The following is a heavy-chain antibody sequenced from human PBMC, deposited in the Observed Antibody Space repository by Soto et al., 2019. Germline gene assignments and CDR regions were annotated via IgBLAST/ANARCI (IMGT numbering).Heavy chain of an antibody. Sequence: QLQLQESGPGLVKPSETLSLTCTVSGGSISSSSYYWGWIRQPPGKGLEWIGSIYYSGSTYYNPSLKSRVTTAADTSQAQFPRKLSSVTAADPAVYYCANIVVVPAAISARFDSWGQGTLVTVSS. CDR3: ANIVVVPAAISARFDS. CDR2: IYYSGST. CDR1: GGSISSSSYY. D-gene: IGHD2-2*01. J-gene: IGHJ4*02. V-gene: IGHV4-39*01.